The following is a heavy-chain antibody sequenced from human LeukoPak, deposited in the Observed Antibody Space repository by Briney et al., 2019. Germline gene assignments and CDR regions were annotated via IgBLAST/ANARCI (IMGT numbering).Heavy chain of an antibody. CDR2: IYSGGST. CDR1: GFTVSSNY. Sequence: GGSLRLSCAASGFTVSSNYMSWVRQAPGKGLEWVSVIYSGGSTYYADSVKGRFTISRDNSKNTLYLQMNSLRAEDTAVYYCAKVASDIVVVPAAMSDAFDIWGQGTMVTVSS. V-gene: IGHV3-53*01. CDR3: AKVASDIVVVPAAMSDAFDI. D-gene: IGHD2-2*01. J-gene: IGHJ3*02.